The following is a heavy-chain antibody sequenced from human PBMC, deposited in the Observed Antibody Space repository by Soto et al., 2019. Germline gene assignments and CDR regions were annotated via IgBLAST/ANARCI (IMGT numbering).Heavy chain of an antibody. D-gene: IGHD6-19*01. Sequence: PGGSLRLSCAASGFTFSSYAMSWVRQAPGKGLEWVSAITYSGGSTYYAESVKGRFTISRDNSKNTLYLQMNILRAEDTAVYFCAKGRSGWSREPDYWGQGTLVTVSS. V-gene: IGHV3-23*01. CDR1: GFTFSSYA. CDR2: ITYSGGST. J-gene: IGHJ4*02. CDR3: AKGRSGWSREPDY.